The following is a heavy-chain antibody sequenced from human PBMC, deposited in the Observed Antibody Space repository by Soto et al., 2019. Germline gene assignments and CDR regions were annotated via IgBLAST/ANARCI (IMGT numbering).Heavy chain of an antibody. CDR2: IIPIFGTA. Sequence: SVKVSCKASGGTFSSYAISWVRQAPGHGLAWMGGIIPIFGTANYAQKFPGRVTITADESTSTAYMELSSLRSEDTAVYYCTDCSSTSCYWWGQGTLVTVSS. D-gene: IGHD2-2*01. J-gene: IGHJ4*02. V-gene: IGHV1-69*13. CDR1: GGTFSSYA. CDR3: TDCSSTSCYW.